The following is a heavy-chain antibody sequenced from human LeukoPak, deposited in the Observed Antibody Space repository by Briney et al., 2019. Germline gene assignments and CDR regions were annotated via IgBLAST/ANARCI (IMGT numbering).Heavy chain of an antibody. CDR1: GFTFSSYG. CDR2: ISGSGGST. J-gene: IGHJ4*02. Sequence: GGTLRLSCAASGFTFSSYGMSWVRQAPGKGLEWVSAISGSGGSTYYADSVKGRFTISRDNSKNTLYLQMNSPRAEDTAVYYCAKTPSYYDSSGYYSFDYWGQGTLVTVSS. V-gene: IGHV3-23*01. CDR3: AKTPSYYDSSGYYSFDY. D-gene: IGHD3-22*01.